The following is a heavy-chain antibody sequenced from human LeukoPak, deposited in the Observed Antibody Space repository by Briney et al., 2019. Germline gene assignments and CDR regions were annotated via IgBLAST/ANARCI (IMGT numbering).Heavy chain of an antibody. J-gene: IGHJ4*02. CDR3: ARGEGYCSSTSCCYFDY. CDR2: INHSGST. V-gene: IGHV4-34*01. CDR1: GRSFSGYY. Sequence: PSETLSLTCAVYGRSFSGYYWSWIRQPPGKGLEWIGEINHSGSTNYNPSLKSRVTISVDTSKNQFSLKLSSVTAADTAVYYCARGEGYCSSTSCCYFDYWGQGTLVTVSS. D-gene: IGHD2-2*01.